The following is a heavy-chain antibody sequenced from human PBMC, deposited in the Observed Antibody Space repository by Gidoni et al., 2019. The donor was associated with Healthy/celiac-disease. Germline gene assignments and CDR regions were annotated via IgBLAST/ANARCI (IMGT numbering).Heavy chain of an antibody. Sequence: EVQLVESGGGLVQPGRSLRLSCAASGFTFYDSAIHWVRQAPGKGLEWVSGISWNSGSIGYADSVKCRFTISRDNAKNSLYLQMNSLRAEDTALYYCAKSGSKDYGSGRYYYNENYFDYWGQGTLVTVSS. D-gene: IGHD3-10*01. CDR1: GFTFYDSA. V-gene: IGHV3-9*01. CDR2: ISWNSGSI. CDR3: AKSGSKDYGSGRYYYNENYFDY. J-gene: IGHJ4*02.